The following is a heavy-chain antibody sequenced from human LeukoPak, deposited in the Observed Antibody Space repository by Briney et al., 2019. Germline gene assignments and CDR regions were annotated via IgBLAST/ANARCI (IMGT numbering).Heavy chain of an antibody. CDR1: GFTFSSYA. V-gene: IGHV3-23*01. CDR3: AKDRGGVVVPAAIFDC. Sequence: GGSLRLSCAASGFTFSSYAMSWVRQAPGKGLEWVSAISGSGGSTYYADSVKGRFTISRDNSKNTLYLQMNSLRAEDTAVYYCAKDRGGVVVPAAIFDCWGQGTLVTVSS. D-gene: IGHD2-2*02. J-gene: IGHJ4*02. CDR2: ISGSGGST.